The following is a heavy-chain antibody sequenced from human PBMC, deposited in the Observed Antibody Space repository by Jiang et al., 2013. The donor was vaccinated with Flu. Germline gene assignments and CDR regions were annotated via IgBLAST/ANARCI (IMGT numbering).Heavy chain of an antibody. CDR3: ARERRAVAGKNSRGFXY. D-gene: IGHD6-19*01. J-gene: IGHJ4*02. CDR1: GFTFSSYG. Sequence: VQLLESGGGVVQPGRSLRLSCAASGFTFSSYGMHWVRQAPGKGLEWVAVIWYDGSNKYYADSVKGRFTISRDNSKNTLYLQMNSLRAEDTAVYYCARERRAVAGKNSRGFXYWAREPWSPSP. CDR2: IWYDGSNK. V-gene: IGHV3-33*01.